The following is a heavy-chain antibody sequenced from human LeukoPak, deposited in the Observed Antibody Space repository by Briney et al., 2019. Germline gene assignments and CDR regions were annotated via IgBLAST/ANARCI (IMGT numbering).Heavy chain of an antibody. CDR2: ISYDGSNK. J-gene: IGHJ4*02. CDR3: ARDLHSGSYLDY. D-gene: IGHD1-26*01. V-gene: IGHV3-30-3*01. CDR1: GFTFSSYA. Sequence: GESLRLSCAASGFTFSSYAMHWVRQAPGKGLEWVGVISYDGSNKYYADSVKGRVTFSRHNSKNMLYLQMNSLRAEYTAVYYCARDLHSGSYLDYGGQGTLVTVSS.